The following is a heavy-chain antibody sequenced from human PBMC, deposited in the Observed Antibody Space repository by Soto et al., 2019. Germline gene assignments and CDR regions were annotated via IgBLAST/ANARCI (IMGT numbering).Heavy chain of an antibody. V-gene: IGHV4-4*02. J-gene: IGHJ4*02. CDR2: IYHSGST. CDR3: ARDKITGLFDY. D-gene: IGHD2-8*02. Sequence: SETLSLTCAVSGGSISSSNWWSWVRQPPGKGLEWIGEIYHSGSTNYNPSLKSRVTISVDTSKNRFSLKLTSVTAADTAVYYCARDKITGLFDYWGQGTLVTVS. CDR1: GGSISSSNW.